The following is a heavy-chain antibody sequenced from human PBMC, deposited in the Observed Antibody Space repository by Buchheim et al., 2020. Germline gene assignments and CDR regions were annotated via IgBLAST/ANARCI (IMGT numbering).Heavy chain of an antibody. CDR3: ARSVVLNPYNWFDP. D-gene: IGHD2-2*01. J-gene: IGHJ5*02. CDR2: IYTGGTI. CDR1: GLSVSNNF. Sequence: VQLVESGGGLVQPGGSLRLSCAASGLSVSNNFMSWVRQAPGKGLEWVSVIYTGGTIYYADSVKGRFSISRDNSKNTLYLQMNSLRVEDTALYYCARSVVLNPYNWFDPWGQGTL. V-gene: IGHV3-66*02.